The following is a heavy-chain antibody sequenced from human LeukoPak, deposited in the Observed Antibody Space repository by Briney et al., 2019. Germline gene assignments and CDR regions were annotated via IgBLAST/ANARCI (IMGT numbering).Heavy chain of an antibody. CDR3: ARDGGTHDFWSGYYAFDY. V-gene: IGHV3-20*04. D-gene: IGHD3-3*01. CDR1: GFTFDDYG. J-gene: IGHJ4*02. CDR2: INWNGGST. Sequence: GGSLRLSCAASGFTFDDYGMSWVRQAPGKGLEWVSGINWNGGSTGYADSVKGRFTISRDNAKNSLYLQMNSLRAEDTALYYCARDGGTHDFWSGYYAFDYWGQGTLVTVSS.